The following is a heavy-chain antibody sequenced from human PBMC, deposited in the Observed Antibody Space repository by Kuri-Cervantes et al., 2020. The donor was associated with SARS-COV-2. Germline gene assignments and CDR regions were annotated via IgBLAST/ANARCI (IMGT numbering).Heavy chain of an antibody. Sequence: SETLSLTCTVSGGSISSSSYYWGWIRQPPGKGLEWIGSIYYSGRTYYNPSLKSRVTISVDTSKNQFSLKLSSVTAADTAVYYCARSRAMIVAQADAFDIWGQGTMVTVSS. J-gene: IGHJ3*02. D-gene: IGHD3-22*01. V-gene: IGHV4-39*01. CDR2: IYYSGRT. CDR3: ARSRAMIVAQADAFDI. CDR1: GGSISSSSYY.